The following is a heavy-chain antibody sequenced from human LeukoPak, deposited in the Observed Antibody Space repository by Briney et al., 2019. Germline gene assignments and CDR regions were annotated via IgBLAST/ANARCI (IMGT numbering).Heavy chain of an antibody. J-gene: IGHJ6*02. Sequence: SETLSLTCTVSGGSISGYYWSWIRQPPGKGLEWIGYIYYSGRTNYNPSLKSRVTISVDTSKNQFSLKLSSVTAADTAVYYCARHERVTMVRGVYHYGMDVWGQGTTVTVSS. CDR2: IYYSGRT. D-gene: IGHD3-10*01. V-gene: IGHV4-59*08. CDR1: GGSISGYY. CDR3: ARHERVTMVRGVYHYGMDV.